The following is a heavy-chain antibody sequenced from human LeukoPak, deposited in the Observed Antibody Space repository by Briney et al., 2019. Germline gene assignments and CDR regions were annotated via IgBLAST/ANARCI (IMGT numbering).Heavy chain of an antibody. CDR1: GFTFSSYE. V-gene: IGHV3-48*03. CDR3: ARGEDLVIPAA. CDR2: ISSSGSTI. D-gene: IGHD2-2*01. J-gene: IGHJ5*02. Sequence: GGSLRLSCAASGFTFSSYEMNWVRQAPGKGLEWVSYISSSGSTIYYADSVKGRFTISRANAKNSLYLQMNSLRAEDTAVYYCARGEDLVIPAAWGQGTLVIVSS.